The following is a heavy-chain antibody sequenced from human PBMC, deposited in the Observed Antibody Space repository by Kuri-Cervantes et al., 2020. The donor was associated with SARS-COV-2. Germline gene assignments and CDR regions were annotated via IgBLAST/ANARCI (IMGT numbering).Heavy chain of an antibody. J-gene: IGHJ6*03. CDR1: GYTFTSYA. CDR3: ARGARVFGVDIVDNYMGV. Sequence: ASVKVSCKASGYTFTSYAMNWVRQAPGQGLEWMGWINTNTRNPTYAQGFTGRFVFSLDTSVRTAYLQISSLKAEDTAVYYCARGARVFGVDIVDNYMGVWGKGTTVTVSS. D-gene: IGHD3-3*01. V-gene: IGHV7-4-1*02. CDR2: INTNTRNP.